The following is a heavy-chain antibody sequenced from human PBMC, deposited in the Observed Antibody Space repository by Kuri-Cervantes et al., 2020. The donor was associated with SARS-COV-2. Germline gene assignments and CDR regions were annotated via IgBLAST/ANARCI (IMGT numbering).Heavy chain of an antibody. V-gene: IGHV3-9*03. Sequence: SLKISCAASGFTFDDYAMHWVRQAPGKGLEWVSGTSWNSGSIGYADSVKGRFTISRDNAKNSLYLQMNSLRAEDMALYYCAKDSVSYYYGSGSFILDYWGQGTLVTVSS. CDR3: AKDSVSYYYGSGSFILDY. CDR2: TSWNSGSI. CDR1: GFTFDDYA. J-gene: IGHJ4*02. D-gene: IGHD3-10*01.